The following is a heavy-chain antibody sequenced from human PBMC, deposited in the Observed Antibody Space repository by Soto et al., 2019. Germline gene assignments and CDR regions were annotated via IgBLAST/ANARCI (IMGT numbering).Heavy chain of an antibody. CDR2: ISGSGGST. J-gene: IGHJ5*02. CDR3: VISRYGDHPGWFYP. D-gene: IGHD4-17*01. CDR1: GFTFSSYA. V-gene: IGHV3-23*01. Sequence: GGSLRLSCAASGFTFSSYAMSWARHAPGKGLEWVSAISGSGGSTYYADSVKGRFTISRDNSKNTLYLQMNSLRAEDTAVYYCVISRYGDHPGWFYPWGQRTLVTVSS.